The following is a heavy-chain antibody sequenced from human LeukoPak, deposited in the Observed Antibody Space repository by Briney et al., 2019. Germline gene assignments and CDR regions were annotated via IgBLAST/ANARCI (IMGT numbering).Heavy chain of an antibody. Sequence: ASVKVSCKASGYTFTSYYMHWVRQAPGQGLEWMGIINPSGGSTSYAQKFQGRVTMTRDTSTSTAYMELSRLRSDDTAVYYCARDPRDDYGDYDGFDPWGQGTLVTVSS. J-gene: IGHJ5*02. CDR3: ARDPRDDYGDYDGFDP. V-gene: IGHV1-46*01. CDR1: GYTFTSYY. CDR2: INPSGGST. D-gene: IGHD4-17*01.